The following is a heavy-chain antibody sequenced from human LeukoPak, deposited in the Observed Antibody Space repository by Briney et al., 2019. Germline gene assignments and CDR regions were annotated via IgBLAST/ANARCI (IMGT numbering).Heavy chain of an antibody. CDR2: IDWDDDK. V-gene: IGHV2-70*04. D-gene: IGHD5-18*01. J-gene: IGHJ3*02. Sequence: SGPALVKPTQTLTLTCTFSGFSLSASGMRVSWIRQPPGKALEWLARIDWDDDKFYSTSLKTRLTISKDTSKNQVVLTMTNMDPVDTATYYCARIGGYSYGIDAFDIWGQGTMVTVSS. CDR3: ARIGGYSYGIDAFDI. CDR1: GFSLSASGMR.